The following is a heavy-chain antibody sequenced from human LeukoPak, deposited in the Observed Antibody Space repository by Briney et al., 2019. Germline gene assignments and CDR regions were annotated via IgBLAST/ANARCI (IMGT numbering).Heavy chain of an antibody. Sequence: GGSLRLSCAASGFTFSSYSMNWVRQAPGKGLEWVSSISSSSSYISYADSVKGRFTISGDNAKNSLYLQMNSLRAEDTAVYYCARAKYCSGGSCFYLGMDVWGQGTTVTVSS. CDR2: ISSSSSYI. CDR1: GFTFSSYS. J-gene: IGHJ6*02. CDR3: ARAKYCSGGSCFYLGMDV. D-gene: IGHD2-15*01. V-gene: IGHV3-21*01.